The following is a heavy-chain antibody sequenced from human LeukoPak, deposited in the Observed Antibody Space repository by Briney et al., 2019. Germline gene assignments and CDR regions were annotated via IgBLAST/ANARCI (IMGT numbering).Heavy chain of an antibody. V-gene: IGHV1-69*05. D-gene: IGHD3-10*01. CDR1: GGTFSSYA. CDR3: ARERLWFGESQSGSFDY. CDR2: IIPIFGTA. J-gene: IGHJ4*02. Sequence: SVKVSCKASGGTFSSYAISWVRQAPGQGLEWMGGIIPIFGTAHYAQKFQGRVTITTDESTSTAYMELSSLRAEDTAVYYCARERLWFGESQSGSFDYGGQGTLVTVSS.